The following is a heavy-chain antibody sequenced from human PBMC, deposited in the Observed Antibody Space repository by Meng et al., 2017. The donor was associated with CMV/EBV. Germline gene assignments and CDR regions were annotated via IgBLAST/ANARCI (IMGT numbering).Heavy chain of an antibody. D-gene: IGHD1-26*01. CDR1: GFTFSSYI. V-gene: IGHV3-15*01. CDR2: IKSKTDGGTT. J-gene: IGHJ4*02. CDR3: TTDDGRGAHSGSYWG. Sequence: GESLKISCAASGFTFSSYIMNWVRQAPGKGLEWVGRIKSKTDGGTTDYAAPVKGRFTISRDDSKNTLYLQMNSLKTEDTAVYYCTTDDGRGAHSGSYWGWGQGTLVTVSS.